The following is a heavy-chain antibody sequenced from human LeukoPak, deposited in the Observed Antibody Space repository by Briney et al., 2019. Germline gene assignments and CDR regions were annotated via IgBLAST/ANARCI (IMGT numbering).Heavy chain of an antibody. D-gene: IGHD3-3*01. CDR3: ASTIFGGFDP. J-gene: IGHJ5*02. CDR1: GFTFDDYG. V-gene: IGHV3-20*04. Sequence: AGGSLRLPCAASGFTFDDYGMNWVRQAPGKGLEWVSGINWNGGSTGYADSVKGRFTISRDNAKNSLYLQMNSLRAEDTALYYCASTIFGGFDPWGQGTLVTVSS. CDR2: INWNGGST.